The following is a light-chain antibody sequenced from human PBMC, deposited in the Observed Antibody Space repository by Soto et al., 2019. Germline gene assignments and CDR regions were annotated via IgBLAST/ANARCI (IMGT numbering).Light chain of an antibody. CDR1: SSDVGRFNY. Sequence: QSALTQPASVSGSPGQSITISCTGTSSDVGRFNYVSWYQQHPGNPPKLIIFDVTRRPSGVSNRFSGSKSGNAASLTISGLQAEDEANYYCSSFVGTSILVVFGGGTKRTVL. CDR2: DVT. V-gene: IGLV2-14*01. CDR3: SSFVGTSILVV. J-gene: IGLJ2*01.